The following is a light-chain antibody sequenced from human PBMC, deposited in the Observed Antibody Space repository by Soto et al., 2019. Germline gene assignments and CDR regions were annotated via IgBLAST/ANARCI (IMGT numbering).Light chain of an antibody. V-gene: IGKV3-20*01. CDR2: GAS. Sequence: EIVLTQSPGTLSLSPGERATLSCRASQSVSSSYLAWYQQKPGQAPRLLMYGASSRATGIPDRFSGSGSGTEVTLTISRLEPEDFAVYYCQHYGSSPLFTFGPGTKVDIK. CDR3: QHYGSSPLFT. J-gene: IGKJ3*01. CDR1: QSVSSSY.